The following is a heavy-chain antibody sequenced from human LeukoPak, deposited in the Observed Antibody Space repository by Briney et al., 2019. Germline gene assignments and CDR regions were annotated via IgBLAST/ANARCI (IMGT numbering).Heavy chain of an antibody. CDR2: MSGSDGTT. D-gene: IGHD2-8*01. J-gene: IGHJ4*02. V-gene: IGHV3-23*01. CDR1: GFTFSSYA. Sequence: GGSLRLSCAASGFTFSSYAMSWVRQAPGKGLEWVSAMSGSDGTTYYADSVKGRFTISRDNSKSTVYLQMNSLRAEDTAVYYCAKGGAHCTSGICYTWSDYWGQGTLVTVSS. CDR3: AKGGAHCTSGICYTWSDY.